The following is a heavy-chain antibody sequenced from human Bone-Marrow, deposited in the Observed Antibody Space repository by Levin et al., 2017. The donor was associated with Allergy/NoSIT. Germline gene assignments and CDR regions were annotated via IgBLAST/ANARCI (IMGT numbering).Heavy chain of an antibody. J-gene: IGHJ4*02. CDR3: TRDGGSGSFYNRPFDF. CDR2: IYYGGVT. D-gene: IGHD3-10*01. CDR1: GGSVSSGGYY. V-gene: IGHV4-31*03. Sequence: NPSETLSLTCSVSGGSVSSGGYYWSWVRQRPGKGLEWIGYIYYGGVTKYNPAYEGRAGISVNMSKNQLSPQLMSVTATDTAVYYCTRDGGSGSFYNRPFDFWGQGTLVTVSS.